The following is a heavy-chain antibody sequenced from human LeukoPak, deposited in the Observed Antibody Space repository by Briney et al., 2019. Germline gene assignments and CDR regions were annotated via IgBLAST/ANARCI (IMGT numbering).Heavy chain of an antibody. CDR2: ISSSSSYI. Sequence: GGSLRLSCAASGFTFSSYSMNWVRQAPGKGLEWVSSISSSSSYIYYADSVKGRFTISRDNAKNSLYLQMNSLRAEDTAVYYCARDRVGATDYSDYWGQGTLVTVSS. CDR1: GFTFSSYS. D-gene: IGHD1-26*01. J-gene: IGHJ4*02. CDR3: ARDRVGATDYSDY. V-gene: IGHV3-21*01.